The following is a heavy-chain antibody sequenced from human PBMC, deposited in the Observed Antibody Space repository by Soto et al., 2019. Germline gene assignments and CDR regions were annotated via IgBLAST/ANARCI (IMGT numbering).Heavy chain of an antibody. V-gene: IGHV3-23*01. J-gene: IGHJ4*02. D-gene: IGHD4-17*01. CDR3: AKEGYGDYVGVLFDY. Sequence: PGGSLRLSCAASGFNFSSYAISWVRQAPGKGLEWVSAISGSGGSTYYADSVKGRFTISRDNSKNTLYLQMNSLRAEDKAVYYCAKEGYGDYVGVLFDYWGQGTLVTVSS. CDR2: ISGSGGST. CDR1: GFNFSSYA.